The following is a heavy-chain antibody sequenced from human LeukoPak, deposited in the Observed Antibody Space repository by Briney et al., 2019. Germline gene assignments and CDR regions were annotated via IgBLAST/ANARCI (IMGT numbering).Heavy chain of an antibody. J-gene: IGHJ4*02. CDR1: GYTFTSYG. D-gene: IGHD5-18*01. CDR3: ARVQGGYSYGGIFDY. CDR2: ISAYNGNT. Sequence: ASVKVSCKASGYTFTSYGISWVRQAPGQGLEWMGWISAYNGNTNYAQKLQGRVTMTTDTSTSTAYMELRSLRSDDTAVYYCARVQGGYSYGGIFDYWGQGTLVTVSS. V-gene: IGHV1-18*01.